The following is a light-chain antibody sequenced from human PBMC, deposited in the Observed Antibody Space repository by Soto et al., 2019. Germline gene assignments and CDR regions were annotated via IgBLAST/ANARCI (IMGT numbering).Light chain of an antibody. V-gene: IGLV2-14*03. Sequence: QSALTQPASVSGSPGQSITISCTGSSSDVGGYDYVAWYQQHPGKAPKLIIYDVNNRPSGVSNRFSGSKSGNTASLTISGLQAEDEADYCCSSYTTTNTVIFGGGTQLTVL. CDR3: SSYTTTNTVI. CDR2: DVN. J-gene: IGLJ7*01. CDR1: SSDVGGYDY.